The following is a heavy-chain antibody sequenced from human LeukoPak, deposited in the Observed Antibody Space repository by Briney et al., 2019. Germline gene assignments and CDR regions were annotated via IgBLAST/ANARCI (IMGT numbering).Heavy chain of an antibody. Sequence: GASVKVSCKASGGTFSSYAISWVRQAPGQGLEWMGRIIPILGIANYAQKFQGRVTITADKSTSTAYMELSSLRSDDTAVYYCAREWLHPRGSDAFDIWGQGTMVTVSS. V-gene: IGHV1-69*04. J-gene: IGHJ3*02. D-gene: IGHD5-24*01. CDR2: IIPILGIA. CDR3: AREWLHPRGSDAFDI. CDR1: GGTFSSYA.